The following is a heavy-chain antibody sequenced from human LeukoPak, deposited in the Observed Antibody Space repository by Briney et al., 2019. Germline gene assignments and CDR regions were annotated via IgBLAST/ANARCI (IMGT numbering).Heavy chain of an antibody. CDR2: ISYDGSNK. J-gene: IGHJ6*02. CDR1: GFTFSSYA. Sequence: GGSPRLSCAASGFTFSSYAMHWVRQAPGKGLEWVAVISYDGSNKYYADSVKGRFTISRDNSKNTLYLQMNSLRAEDTAVYYCARDGELFGMDVWGQGTTVTVSS. D-gene: IGHD1-26*01. V-gene: IGHV3-30*04. CDR3: ARDGELFGMDV.